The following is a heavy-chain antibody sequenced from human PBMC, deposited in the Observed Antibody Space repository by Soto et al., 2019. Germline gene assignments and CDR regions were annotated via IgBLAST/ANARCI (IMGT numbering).Heavy chain of an antibody. J-gene: IGHJ6*02. Sequence: SETLSLTCTVSGGSISSGGYYWSWIRQHPGKGLEWIGYIYYSGSTYYNPSLKSRVTISVDTSKNQFSLKLSSVTAADTAVYYCARLAQGYYYDSSGDKSYYYYGMDVWGQGTTVTVSS. CDR3: ARLAQGYYYDSSGDKSYYYYGMDV. V-gene: IGHV4-31*03. D-gene: IGHD3-22*01. CDR1: GGSISSGGYY. CDR2: IYYSGST.